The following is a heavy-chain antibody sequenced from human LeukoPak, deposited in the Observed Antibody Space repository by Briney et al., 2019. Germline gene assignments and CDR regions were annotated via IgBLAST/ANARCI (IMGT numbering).Heavy chain of an antibody. Sequence: GGSLRLSCAASGFTFSSYGMTWVRQAPGKGLEWVSYISASGTLTHYADSVGGRFTISRDNAKNSLYLQMHSLRGEDTAVYYCARDGTPVYSSGWVYMDVWGKGTTVTISS. CDR3: ARDGTPVYSSGWVYMDV. V-gene: IGHV3-48*04. CDR2: ISASGTLT. D-gene: IGHD6-25*01. J-gene: IGHJ6*04. CDR1: GFTFSSYG.